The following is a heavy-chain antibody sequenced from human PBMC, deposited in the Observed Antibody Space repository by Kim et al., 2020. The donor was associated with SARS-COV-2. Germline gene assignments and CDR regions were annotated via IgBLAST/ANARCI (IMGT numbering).Heavy chain of an antibody. CDR1: GFTFSSYS. CDR2: IWYDGGNK. D-gene: IGHD3-10*01. Sequence: GGSLRLSCAASGFTFSSYSMHWVRQAPGKGLEWVAVIWYDGGNKYYADSVKGRFTISRDNSKNTLYLQMNSLRAEDTAVYYCARDLTMVLGVIRFDYFDYWGQGTLVTVSS. CDR3: ARDLTMVLGVIRFDYFDY. V-gene: IGHV3-33*01. J-gene: IGHJ4*02.